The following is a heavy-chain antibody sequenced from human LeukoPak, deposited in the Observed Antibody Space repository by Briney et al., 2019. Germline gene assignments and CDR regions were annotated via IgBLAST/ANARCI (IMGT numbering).Heavy chain of an antibody. J-gene: IGHJ4*02. CDR3: ARPRGYCSSTSCYTLDY. CDR2: IYPGDSDT. CDR1: GYRFTNYW. D-gene: IGHD2-2*02. Sequence: GESLKISCKGSGYRFTNYWIAWVRQMPGKGLEWMGIIYPGDSDTRYSPSFQGQVTISADKSISTSYLQWSSLKASDTAMYYCARPRGYCSSTSCYTLDYWGQGTLVTVSS. V-gene: IGHV5-51*01.